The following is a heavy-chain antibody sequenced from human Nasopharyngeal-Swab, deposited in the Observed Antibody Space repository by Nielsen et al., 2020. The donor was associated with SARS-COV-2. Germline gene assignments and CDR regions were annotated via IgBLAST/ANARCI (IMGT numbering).Heavy chain of an antibody. D-gene: IGHD3-9*01. Sequence: SVKVSCKASGGTFSSYAISWVRQAPGQGLEWMGGIIPIFGTANYAQKFQGRVTITADKSTSTAYMELSSLRSEDTAAYYCARDRSQYEILTGYPYYFDYWGQGTLVTVSS. J-gene: IGHJ4*02. CDR3: ARDRSQYEILTGYPYYFDY. V-gene: IGHV1-69*06. CDR1: GGTFSSYA. CDR2: IIPIFGTA.